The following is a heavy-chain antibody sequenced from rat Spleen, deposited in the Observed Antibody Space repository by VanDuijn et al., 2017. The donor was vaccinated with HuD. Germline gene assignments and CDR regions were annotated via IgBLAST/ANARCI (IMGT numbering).Heavy chain of an antibody. CDR3: VRVPYYFSGDPKFMDA. J-gene: IGHJ4*01. CDR1: GFSLTSNG. CDR2: IWSNGKT. V-gene: IGHV2-13*01. Sequence: QVQLKESGPGLVQPSQTLSLTCTVSGFSLTSNGVSWVRQPPGKGLEWMGVIWSNGKTQYNSVLKSRLSISRDTSKSQVFLKMSSLQAEDTATYYCVRVPYYFSGDPKFMDAWGQGVSVTVSS. D-gene: IGHD1-1*01.